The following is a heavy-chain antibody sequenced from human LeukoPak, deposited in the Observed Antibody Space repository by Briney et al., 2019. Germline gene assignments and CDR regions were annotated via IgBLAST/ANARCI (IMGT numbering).Heavy chain of an antibody. Sequence: PETLSHTCTVSGGTISSYYWNWIRQPPGKGLEWIGYIHDSGSTKYNPSLKSRVTISVDTSKNQFSLKLSSVTAADTAVYYCARWYYSGWYFDYWGQGTLVTVSS. V-gene: IGHV4-59*08. CDR1: GGTISSYY. CDR2: IHDSGST. J-gene: IGHJ4*02. D-gene: IGHD6-19*01. CDR3: ARWYYSGWYFDY.